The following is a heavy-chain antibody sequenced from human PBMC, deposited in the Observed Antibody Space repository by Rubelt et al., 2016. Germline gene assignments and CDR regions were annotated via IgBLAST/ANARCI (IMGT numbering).Heavy chain of an antibody. CDR1: GYTFTSYY. D-gene: IGHD6-13*01. J-gene: IGHJ2*01. CDR2: INPSGGST. V-gene: IGHV1-46*01. CDR3: ARYLIAAAGTRYFDL. Sequence: QVQLVQSGAEVKKPGASVKVSCKASGYTFTSYYMHWVRQAPGQGLEWMGIINPSGGSTSYAQKFQGRVTITADKSTSTAYMELSSLRSEDTAVYYCARYLIAAAGTRYFDLWGRGTLVTVSS.